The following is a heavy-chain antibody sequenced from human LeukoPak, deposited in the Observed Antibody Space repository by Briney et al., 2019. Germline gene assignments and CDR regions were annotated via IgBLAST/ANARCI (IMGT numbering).Heavy chain of an antibody. CDR2: IYYSGST. D-gene: IGHD3-3*01. Sequence: PSETLSLTCTVSGGSISSSSYYWGWNRQPPGEGLEWIGSIYYSGSTYYNPSLKSRVTISVDTSKNQFSLKLSSVTAADTAVYYCARQEIYEYFQHWGQGTLVTVSS. CDR3: ARQEIYEYFQH. J-gene: IGHJ1*01. CDR1: GGSISSSSYY. V-gene: IGHV4-39*01.